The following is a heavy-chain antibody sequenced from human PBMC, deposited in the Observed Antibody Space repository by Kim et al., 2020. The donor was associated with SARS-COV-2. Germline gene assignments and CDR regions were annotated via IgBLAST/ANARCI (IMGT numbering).Heavy chain of an antibody. V-gene: IGHV4-34*01. CDR2: INHSGST. D-gene: IGHD2-2*02. CDR1: GGSFSGYY. Sequence: SETLSLTCAVYGGSFSGYYWSWIRQPPGKGLEWIGEINHSGSTNYNPSLKSRVTISVDTSKNQFSLKLSSVTAADTAVYYCAREGGYCSSTSCYRGAPYYYYYGMDVWGQGTTVTVSS. CDR3: AREGGYCSSTSCYRGAPYYYYYGMDV. J-gene: IGHJ6*02.